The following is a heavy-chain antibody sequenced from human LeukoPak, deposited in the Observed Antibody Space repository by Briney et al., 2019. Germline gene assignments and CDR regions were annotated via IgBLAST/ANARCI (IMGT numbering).Heavy chain of an antibody. J-gene: IGHJ4*02. D-gene: IGHD6-19*01. Sequence: HPGRSLGLSCAASGFTFSSYAMHWVRQAPGKGLEWVAVISYDGSNKYYADSVKGRFTISRDNSKNTLYLQMNSLRAEDTAVYYCARAPGWLVTNFDYWGQGTLVTVSS. CDR2: ISYDGSNK. CDR3: ARAPGWLVTNFDY. V-gene: IGHV3-30*04. CDR1: GFTFSSYA.